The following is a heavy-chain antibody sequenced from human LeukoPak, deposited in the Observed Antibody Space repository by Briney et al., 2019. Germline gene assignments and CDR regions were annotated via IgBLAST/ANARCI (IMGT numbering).Heavy chain of an antibody. CDR2: ISNTGSVI. D-gene: IGHD1-1*01. CDR1: GSTFSSHT. Sequence: GGSLRLSCAASGSTFSSHTMNWVRQAPGKGLEWISYISNTGSVIYYADSVKGRFTISRDNAKNSLYLQMNSLRAEDAAVYYCAKDKNWNVCDYWGRGTLVTVSS. CDR3: AKDKNWNVCDY. J-gene: IGHJ4*02. V-gene: IGHV3-48*04.